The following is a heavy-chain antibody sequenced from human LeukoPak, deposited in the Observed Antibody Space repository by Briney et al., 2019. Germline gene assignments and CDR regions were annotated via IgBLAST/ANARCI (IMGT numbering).Heavy chain of an antibody. CDR3: ARRSSEQHLSWFDP. CDR1: GYTFTSYG. D-gene: IGHD6-13*01. V-gene: IGHV1-18*01. CDR2: ISAYNGNT. J-gene: IGHJ5*02. Sequence: ASVKVSCKASGYTFTSYGISWVRQAPGQGLQWMGWISAYNGNTNYAQKLQGRVTMTTDTSTSTAYMELRSLRSDDTAVYYCARRSSEQHLSWFDPWGQGTLVTVSS.